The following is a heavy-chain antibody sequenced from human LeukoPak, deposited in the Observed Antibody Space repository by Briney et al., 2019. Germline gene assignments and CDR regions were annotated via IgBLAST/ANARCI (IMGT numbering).Heavy chain of an antibody. Sequence: SETLSLTCTVSGGSISSYYWSWIRQPAGKGLEWIGRIYTSGSTNYNPSLTSRVTISVDTSKNQFSLKLSSVTAADTAVYYWAAAGHMGDWSLPGSFDYYYYYMDVWGKGTTVTVSS. CDR1: GGSISSYY. CDR3: AAAGHMGDWSLPGSFDYYYYYMDV. V-gene: IGHV4-4*07. J-gene: IGHJ6*03. D-gene: IGHD2-21*01. CDR2: IYTSGST.